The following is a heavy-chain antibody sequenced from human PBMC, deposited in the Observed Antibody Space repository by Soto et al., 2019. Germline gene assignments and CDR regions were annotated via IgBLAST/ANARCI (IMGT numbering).Heavy chain of an antibody. D-gene: IGHD3-10*01. J-gene: IGHJ4*02. V-gene: IGHV4-4*02. CDR2: IYHSGST. CDR3: ARDSYGSGSSTLDY. Sequence: PSETLSLTCAVSGGSISSSNWWSWVRQPPGKGLEWIGEIYHSGSTNYNPSLKSRVTISVDKSKNQFSLKLSSVTAADTAVYYCARDSYGSGSSTLDYWGQGTLVTVSS. CDR1: GGSISSSNW.